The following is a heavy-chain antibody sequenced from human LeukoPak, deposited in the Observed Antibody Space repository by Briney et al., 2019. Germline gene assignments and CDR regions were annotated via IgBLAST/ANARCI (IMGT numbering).Heavy chain of an antibody. Sequence: GGSLRLSCAASGFTFSSYAMHWVRQAPGKGLEWVAVISYDGSNKYYADPVKGRFTISRDNSKNTLYLQMNSLRAEDTAVYYCARDLHSSSSSYWGQGTLVTVSS. CDR3: ARDLHSSSSSY. CDR1: GFTFSSYA. J-gene: IGHJ4*02. CDR2: ISYDGSNK. D-gene: IGHD6-13*01. V-gene: IGHV3-30*04.